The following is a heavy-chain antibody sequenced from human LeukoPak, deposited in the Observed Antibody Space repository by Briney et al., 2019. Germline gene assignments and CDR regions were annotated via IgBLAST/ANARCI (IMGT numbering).Heavy chain of an antibody. Sequence: GGSLRLSCAASGFTVSSNYMSWVRQAPGKGLEWVSVIYSGGSTYYADSVEGRFTISRDNSKNTLYLQMNSLRAEDTAVYYCASTYYYGSGSAPLYYYYGMDVWGQGTTVTVSS. CDR1: GFTVSSNY. V-gene: IGHV3-53*01. CDR3: ASTYYYGSGSAPLYYYYGMDV. CDR2: IYSGGST. D-gene: IGHD3-10*01. J-gene: IGHJ6*02.